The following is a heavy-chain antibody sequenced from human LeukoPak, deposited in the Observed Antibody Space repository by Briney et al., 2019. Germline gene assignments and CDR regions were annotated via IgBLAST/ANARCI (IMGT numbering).Heavy chain of an antibody. Sequence: QPGGSLRLSCAASGFTFTTYGLHWVRQAPGKGLEWVAAIASNGGSEYYADSVKGRFTISRDNSKNTLSLQMNSLRPDDTAVYYCAKRGHYSINWYHYFDYWGQGTLVTVSS. V-gene: IGHV3-30*18. CDR3: AKRGHYSINWYHYFDY. J-gene: IGHJ4*02. CDR1: GFTFTTYG. CDR2: IASNGGSE. D-gene: IGHD6-13*01.